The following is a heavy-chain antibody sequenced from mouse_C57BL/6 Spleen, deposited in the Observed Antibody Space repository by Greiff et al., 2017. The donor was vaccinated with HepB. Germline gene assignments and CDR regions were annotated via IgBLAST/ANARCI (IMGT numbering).Heavy chain of an antibody. CDR1: GFTFSSYG. CDR3: ARQPGSSYAWFAY. J-gene: IGHJ3*01. Sequence: EVKLMESGGDLVKPGGSLKLSCAASGFTFSSYGMSWVRQTPDKRLEWVATISSGGSYTYYPDSVKGRFTISRDNAKNTLYLQMSSLKSEDTAMYYCARQPGSSYAWFAYWGQGTLVTVSA. V-gene: IGHV5-6*01. CDR2: ISSGGSYT. D-gene: IGHD1-1*01.